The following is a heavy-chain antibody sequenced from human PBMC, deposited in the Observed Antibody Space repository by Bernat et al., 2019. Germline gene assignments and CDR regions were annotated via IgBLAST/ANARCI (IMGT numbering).Heavy chain of an antibody. CDR1: GFSLSSTAVG. J-gene: IGHJ4*02. D-gene: IGHD6-19*01. CDR3: AHGSGWLFDH. CDR2: IYWNDDN. V-gene: IGHV2-5*01. Sequence: QITLKESGPTLVKPTQTLTLTCTFSGFSLSSTAVGVGWIRQPPGKPLEWLALIYWNDDNKYSPSLKNRLSITKDTSGHQVLLTLTNVDPVDTATYFCAHGSGWLFDHWGPGTLVTVSS.